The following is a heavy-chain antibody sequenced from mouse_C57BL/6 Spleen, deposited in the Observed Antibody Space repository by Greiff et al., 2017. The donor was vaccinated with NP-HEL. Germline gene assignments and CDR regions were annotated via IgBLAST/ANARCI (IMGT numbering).Heavy chain of an antibody. CDR1: GYTFTSYW. CDR3: AREGAFIHY. CDR2: IHPNSGST. J-gene: IGHJ2*01. D-gene: IGHD1-1*01. Sequence: VKLQESGAELVKPGASVKLSCKASGYTFTSYWMHWVKQRPGQGLEWIGMIHPNSGSTNYNEKFKSKATLTVDKSSSTAYMQLSSLTSEDSAVYYCAREGAFIHYWGQGTTLTVSS. V-gene: IGHV1-64*01.